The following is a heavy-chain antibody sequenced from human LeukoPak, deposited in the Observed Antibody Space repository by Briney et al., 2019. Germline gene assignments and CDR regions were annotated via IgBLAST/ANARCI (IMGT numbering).Heavy chain of an antibody. CDR2: IYYSGST. Sequence: SETLSLTCTVSGGSISSSSYYWGWIRQPPGKGLEWIGSIYYSGSTYYNPSLKSRVTISLDTSKNQLSLKLGSVTAADTAVYYCASLVSAYGSSWVYYFDYWGQGTLVTVSS. J-gene: IGHJ4*02. D-gene: IGHD6-13*01. CDR1: GGSISSSSYY. V-gene: IGHV4-39*01. CDR3: ASLVSAYGSSWVYYFDY.